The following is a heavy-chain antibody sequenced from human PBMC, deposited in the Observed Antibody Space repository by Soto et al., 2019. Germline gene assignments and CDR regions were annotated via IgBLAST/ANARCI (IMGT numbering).Heavy chain of an antibody. CDR3: ARGERSGTMGHLDY. D-gene: IGHD1-7*01. CDR1: GGSISSSTYY. CDR2: VFYTGST. V-gene: IGHV4-39*01. Sequence: PSETLSLTCTVSGGSISSSTYYWGWIRQPPGERLEWIGSVFYTGSTYYNPSLKSRVTISADTSKNQFSLKLNSMTAADTAVYYCARGERSGTMGHLDYWGQGTLVTVSS. J-gene: IGHJ4*02.